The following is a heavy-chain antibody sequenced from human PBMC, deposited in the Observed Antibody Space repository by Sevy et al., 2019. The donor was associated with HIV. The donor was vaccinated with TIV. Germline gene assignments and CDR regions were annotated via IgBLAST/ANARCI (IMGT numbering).Heavy chain of an antibody. CDR1: GYTFTSYD. CDR3: ARAPTRELYSGIKRKYYFDY. Sequence: ASVKVSCKASGYTFTSYDINWVRQATGQGLEWMGWMNPNSGNTGYAQKFQGRVTMTRKTSISTAYMVLSSLRSEDTAVYYCARAPTRELYSGIKRKYYFDYWGQGTLVTVSS. CDR2: MNPNSGNT. J-gene: IGHJ4*02. V-gene: IGHV1-8*01. D-gene: IGHD1-26*01.